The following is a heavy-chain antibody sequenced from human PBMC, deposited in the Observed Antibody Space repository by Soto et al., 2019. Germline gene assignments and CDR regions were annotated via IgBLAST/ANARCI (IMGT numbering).Heavy chain of an antibody. CDR2: ISGSGGST. CDR3: AKGVREWPFFDY. CDR1: GFTFSSYA. J-gene: IGHJ4*02. D-gene: IGHD3-3*01. V-gene: IGHV3-23*01. Sequence: GGSLRLSCAASGFTFSSYAMSWVRQAPGKGLEWVSAISGSGGSTYYADSVKGRFTISRDNSKNTLYLQMNSLRAEATAVYYCAKGVREWPFFDYWGQGTLVTVSS.